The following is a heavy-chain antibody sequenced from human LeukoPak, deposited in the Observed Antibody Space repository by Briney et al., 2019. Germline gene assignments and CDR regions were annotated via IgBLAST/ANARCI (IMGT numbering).Heavy chain of an antibody. D-gene: IGHD3-3*01. V-gene: IGHV4-39*07. CDR1: GGSISSSSYY. CDR2: IYYSGST. CDR3: ARDWRVRYYFDY. Sequence: SETLSLTCTVSGGSISSSSYYRGWIRQPPGKGLEWIGSIYYSGSTYYNPSLKSRVTISVDTSKNQFSLKLSSVIAADTAVYYCARDWRVRYYFDYWGQGTLVTVSS. J-gene: IGHJ4*02.